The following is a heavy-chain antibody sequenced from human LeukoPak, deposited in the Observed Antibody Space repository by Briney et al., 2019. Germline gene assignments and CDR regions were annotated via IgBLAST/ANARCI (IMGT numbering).Heavy chain of an antibody. CDR3: ARVGYCSHGSCLRLDWYFDL. J-gene: IGHJ2*01. CDR1: GGSISSYY. V-gene: IGHV4-59*01. CDR2: IYYSGST. Sequence: SETLSLTCTVSGGSISSYYWSWIRQPPGKGLEWIGYIYYSGSTNYNPSLKSRVTISVDTSKNQFSLKLSSVTAADTAVYYCARVGYCSHGSCLRLDWYFDLWGRGTLVTVSS. D-gene: IGHD2-15*01.